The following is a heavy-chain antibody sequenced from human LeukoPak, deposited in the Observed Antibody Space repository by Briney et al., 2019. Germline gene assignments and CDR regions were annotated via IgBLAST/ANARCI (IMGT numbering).Heavy chain of an antibody. J-gene: IGHJ4*02. Sequence: GGSLRLSCAASGFTFSSYAMHWVRQAPGKGLEWVAVISYDGSNKYYADSVKGRFTISRDKSKNTLYLQMNSLRAEDTAVYYCARDSDNWGQGTLVTVSS. CDR3: ARDSDN. CDR1: GFTFSSYA. CDR2: ISYDGSNK. V-gene: IGHV3-30-3*01.